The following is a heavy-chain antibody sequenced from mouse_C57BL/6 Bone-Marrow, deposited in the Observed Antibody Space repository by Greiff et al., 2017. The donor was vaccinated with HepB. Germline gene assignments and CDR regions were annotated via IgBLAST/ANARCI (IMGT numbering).Heavy chain of an antibody. CDR2: INPYNGGT. D-gene: IGHD1-1*01. Sequence: VQLQQSGPVLVKPGASVKMSCKASGYTFTDYYMNWVKQSHGKSLEWIGVINPYNGGTSYNQKFKGKATLTVDKSSSTAYMELNSLTSEDSAVYYCARGLFGLRSFAYWGQGTLVTVSA. V-gene: IGHV1-19*01. J-gene: IGHJ3*01. CDR3: ARGLFGLRSFAY. CDR1: GYTFTDYY.